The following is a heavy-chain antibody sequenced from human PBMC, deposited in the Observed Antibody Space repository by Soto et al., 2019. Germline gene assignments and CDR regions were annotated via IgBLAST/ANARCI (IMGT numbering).Heavy chain of an antibody. Sequence: SVKGSCKASGGTFSSYGISWLRQPPGQGLGWMVGIIAMFGTTNYAQKFQGRVTITADESTSTAYMELSSLRSEDKAVYYCARVGSSPYWSFDLWGRGTPVTVSS. CDR2: IIAMFGTT. V-gene: IGHV1-69*01. CDR1: GGTFSSYG. CDR3: ARVGSSPYWSFDL. J-gene: IGHJ2*01. D-gene: IGHD1-26*01.